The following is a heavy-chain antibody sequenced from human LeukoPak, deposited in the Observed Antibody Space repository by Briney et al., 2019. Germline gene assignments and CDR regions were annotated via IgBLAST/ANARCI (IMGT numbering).Heavy chain of an antibody. CDR3: TTAGNTYGYDY. CDR2: IKSRTDGGTT. Sequence: GGSLRLSCAASGFTFTNAWMSWVRQAPGKGLEWVGRIKSRTDGGTTDYAAPVKGRFTISRDDSKNTLYLQMNSLKTGDTAVYSCTTAGNTYGYDYWGQGTLVTVSS. D-gene: IGHD5-18*01. V-gene: IGHV3-15*01. CDR1: GFTFTNAW. J-gene: IGHJ4*02.